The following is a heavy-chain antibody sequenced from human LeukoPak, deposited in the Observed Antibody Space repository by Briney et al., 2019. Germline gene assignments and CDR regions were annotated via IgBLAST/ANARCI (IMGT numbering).Heavy chain of an antibody. CDR1: GFTFSSYW. D-gene: IGHD3-22*01. Sequence: GGSLRLSCAASGFTFSSYWMSWVRQASGKGLEWVGRIRSKANSYATAYAASVKGRFTISRDDSKNTAYLQMNSLKTEDTAVYYCTRHQDSSGKGVYWGQGTLVTVSS. CDR3: TRHQDSSGKGVY. J-gene: IGHJ4*02. V-gene: IGHV3-73*01. CDR2: IRSKANSYAT.